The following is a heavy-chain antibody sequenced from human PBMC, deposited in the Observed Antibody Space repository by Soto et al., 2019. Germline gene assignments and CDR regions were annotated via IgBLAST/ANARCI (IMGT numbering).Heavy chain of an antibody. CDR3: ARLVYDTRLNYMYFDF. J-gene: IGHJ4*02. Sequence: PSETLSLTFAVSGVSISSGNWWTWFRETPQRGLEYIGEIFHDGTANYYPSFERRVAISVDTSKNQFSLKLTSVTAADTAIYFCARLVYDTRLNYMYFDFWGQGALVTVSS. D-gene: IGHD2-8*01. CDR1: GVSISSGNW. CDR2: IFHDGTA. V-gene: IGHV4-4*02.